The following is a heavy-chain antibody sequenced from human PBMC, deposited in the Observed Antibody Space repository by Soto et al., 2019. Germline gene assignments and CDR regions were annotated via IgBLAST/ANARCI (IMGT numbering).Heavy chain of an antibody. D-gene: IGHD3-3*01. V-gene: IGHV1-3*01. CDR2: INAGNGNT. CDR1: GYTFTSYA. CDR3: ARLITYYDFWSGYPPLLDY. J-gene: IGHJ4*02. Sequence: ASVKVSCKASGYTFTSYAMHWVRQAPGQRLEWMGWINAGNGNTKYSQKFQGRVTITRDTSASTAYMELSSLRSEDTAVYYCARLITYYDFWSGYPPLLDYWGQGTLVTVSS.